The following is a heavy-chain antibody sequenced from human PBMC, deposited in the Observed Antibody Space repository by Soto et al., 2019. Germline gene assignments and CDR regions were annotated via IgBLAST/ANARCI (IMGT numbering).Heavy chain of an antibody. J-gene: IGHJ4*02. CDR2: ISYDGSNK. D-gene: IGHD6-19*01. V-gene: IGHV3-30*18. CDR1: GFSFSSYD. CDR3: AKDLWAERGSGSPRDY. Sequence: QVQLVESGGGVVQPGGSLRVSCAASGFSFSSYDMHWVRQAPGKGLERVAGISYDGSNKHYADYVKGRFTISRDNSKNTLYLQMNSLRVEDTAVYHCAKDLWAERGSGSPRDYWGQGPLVTVSS.